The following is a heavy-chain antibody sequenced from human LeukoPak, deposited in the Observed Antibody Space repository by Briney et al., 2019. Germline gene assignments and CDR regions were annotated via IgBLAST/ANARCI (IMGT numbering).Heavy chain of an antibody. Sequence: PSETLSLTCTVCGGSIRSYYWIWIRQPPGKGLEWIGYIYYSGSTNYNPSLKSRVTISVDTSKNQLALKLSSVTAADTAVYYCAREAVGFDPWGQGTLVTVSS. CDR3: AREAVGFDP. CDR2: IYYSGST. V-gene: IGHV4-59*01. CDR1: GGSIRSYY. J-gene: IGHJ5*02.